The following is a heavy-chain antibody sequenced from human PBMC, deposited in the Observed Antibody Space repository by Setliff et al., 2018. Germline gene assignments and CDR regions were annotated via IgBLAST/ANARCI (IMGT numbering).Heavy chain of an antibody. D-gene: IGHD3-10*01. V-gene: IGHV1-18*01. CDR2: ISGYNGNT. J-gene: IGHJ6*03. Sequence: ASVKVSCKTSGYTFISYGLSWMRQAPGQGLEWMGWISGYNGNTEYAQNLQGRVTMTIDTSTSTAYMELSSLGSEDTAVYYCAGGQPLVRKYYYYMDVWGKGTTVTVSS. CDR1: GYTFISYG. CDR3: AGGQPLVRKYYYYMDV.